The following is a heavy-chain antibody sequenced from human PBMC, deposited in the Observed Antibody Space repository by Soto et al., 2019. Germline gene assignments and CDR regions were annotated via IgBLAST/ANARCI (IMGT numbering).Heavy chain of an antibody. CDR2: ISWDSATI. J-gene: IGHJ5*02. CDR3: VQGRYPTMATPLDH. Sequence: GGSLRLSCAASGFTFDNCGMHWVRQAPGKGLEWVPGISWDSATIGYADSVKGRFTISRDDAKNSLYLQMNSLRREDTALYYCVQGRYPTMATPLDHWGQGTLVTVSS. V-gene: IGHV3-9*01. D-gene: IGHD1-1*01. CDR1: GFTFDNCG.